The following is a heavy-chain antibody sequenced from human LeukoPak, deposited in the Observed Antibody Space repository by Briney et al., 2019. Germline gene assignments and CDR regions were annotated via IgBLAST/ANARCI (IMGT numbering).Heavy chain of an antibody. V-gene: IGHV1-2*02. CDR2: INLNSGGT. CDR1: GYTFTGYY. J-gene: IGHJ4*02. CDR3: ARGEPTGLNLN. D-gene: IGHD3-16*01. Sequence: ASVKVSCKASGYTFTGYYMHWVRQAPGQGLEWMGWINLNSGGTNYAQKFQGRVTMTRDTSISTAYMELSRLRSDDTAVYYCARGEPTGLNLNWGEGTLVTVSS.